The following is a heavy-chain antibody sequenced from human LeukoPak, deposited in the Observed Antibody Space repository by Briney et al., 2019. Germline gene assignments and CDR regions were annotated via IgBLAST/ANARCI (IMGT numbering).Heavy chain of an antibody. CDR2: INAGNGNT. CDR3: ASSLSSSWEAFDY. Sequence: AASVKVSCKASGYTFTSYAMHWVRQAPGQRLEWMGWINAGNGNTKYSQKFQGRVTITRDTSASTAYMELSSLRSEDTAVYYCASSLSSSWEAFDYWGQGTLVTVSS. V-gene: IGHV1-3*01. D-gene: IGHD6-13*01. J-gene: IGHJ4*02. CDR1: GYTFTSYA.